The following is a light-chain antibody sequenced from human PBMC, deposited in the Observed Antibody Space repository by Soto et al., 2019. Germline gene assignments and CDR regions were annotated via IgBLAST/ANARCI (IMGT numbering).Light chain of an antibody. CDR3: QQLNTYPRGFS. CDR1: QGITNH. V-gene: IGKV1-9*01. J-gene: IGKJ3*01. Sequence: DIQLTQSPSFLSASVGDRVTITCRASQGITNHLAWYQQKPGKAPRLLIYAASTLQSGVPSRFSGSGSGTEFTLTISSLQPGDFATYYCQQLNTYPRGFSFGPGTKLDIK. CDR2: AAS.